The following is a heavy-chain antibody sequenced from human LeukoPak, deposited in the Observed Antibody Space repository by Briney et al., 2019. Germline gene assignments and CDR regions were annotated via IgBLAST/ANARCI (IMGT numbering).Heavy chain of an antibody. Sequence: GGPLRLSCAASGFTFSSYWMSWVRQAPGKGLEWVANIKQDGSEKYYVDSEKGRFTISRDNAKNSLYLQMNSLRAEDTAVYYCARYMGITIFGVVIGSYYFDYWGQGTLVTVSS. D-gene: IGHD3-3*01. CDR3: ARYMGITIFGVVIGSYYFDY. CDR1: GFTFSSYW. J-gene: IGHJ4*02. V-gene: IGHV3-7*01. CDR2: IKQDGSEK.